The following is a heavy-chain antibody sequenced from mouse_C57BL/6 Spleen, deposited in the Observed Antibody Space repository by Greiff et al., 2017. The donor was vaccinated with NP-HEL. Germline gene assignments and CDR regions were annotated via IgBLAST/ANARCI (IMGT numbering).Heavy chain of an antibody. CDR2: ISYDGSN. V-gene: IGHV3-6*01. Sequence: EVQLQESGPGLVKPSQSLSLTCSVTGYSITSGYYWNWIRQFLGNKLEWMGYISYDGSNNYNPSLNNRISITRDTSKNQFFLKLNSVTTEDTATYYCARGEYDYDFDYWGQGTTLTVSS. D-gene: IGHD2-4*01. CDR1: GYSITSGYY. CDR3: ARGEYDYDFDY. J-gene: IGHJ2*01.